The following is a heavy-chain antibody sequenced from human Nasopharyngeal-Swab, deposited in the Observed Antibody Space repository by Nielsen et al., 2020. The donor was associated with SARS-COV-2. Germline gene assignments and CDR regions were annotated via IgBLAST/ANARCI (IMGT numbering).Heavy chain of an antibody. V-gene: IGHV3-11*04. CDR2: ISSSGSTI. Sequence: GESLKISCAASGFTFSDYYMSWIRQAPGKGLEWVSYISSSGSTIYYADSVKGRFTISRDNAKNSLYLQMNSLRAEDTAVYYCARDIVGATPNFDYWGQGTLATVSS. J-gene: IGHJ4*02. D-gene: IGHD1-26*01. CDR1: GFTFSDYY. CDR3: ARDIVGATPNFDY.